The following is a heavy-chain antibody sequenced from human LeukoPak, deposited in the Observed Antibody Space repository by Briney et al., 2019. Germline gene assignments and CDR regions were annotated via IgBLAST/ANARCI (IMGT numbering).Heavy chain of an antibody. D-gene: IGHD3-10*01. V-gene: IGHV1-2*06. J-gene: IGHJ4*02. Sequence: ASVKVSCKSSRHSFTGYELDWVRQAPGQGLEWMGRINPNSGGTNYAQKLQGRVTMTRDTSISTVYMELSRLTSDDTAVYYCARDFMGSYEYWGQGTLVTVSS. CDR3: ARDFMGSYEY. CDR1: RHSFTGYE. CDR2: INPNSGGT.